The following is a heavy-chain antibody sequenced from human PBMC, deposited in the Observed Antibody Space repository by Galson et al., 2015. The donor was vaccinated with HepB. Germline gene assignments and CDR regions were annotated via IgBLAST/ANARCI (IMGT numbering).Heavy chain of an antibody. V-gene: IGHV6-1*01. D-gene: IGHD2-2*01. CDR2: TYFRSKWYH. J-gene: IGHJ4*02. Sequence: CAISGDSVSGNIVSWNWIRQSPSRGLEWLGRTYFRSKWYHDYAVSVKSRITINPDTSENQFSLQLHSVTPEDTAVYYCAGAGYCRSTYCFFAHWGQGTLVTVSS. CDR3: AGAGYCRSTYCFFAH. CDR1: GDSVSGNIVS.